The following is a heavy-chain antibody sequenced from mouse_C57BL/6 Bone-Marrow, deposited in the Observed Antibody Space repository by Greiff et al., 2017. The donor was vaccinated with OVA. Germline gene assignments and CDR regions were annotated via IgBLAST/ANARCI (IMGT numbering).Heavy chain of an antibody. J-gene: IGHJ4*01. V-gene: IGHV5-17*01. Sequence: EVKLMESGGGLVKPGGSLKLSCAASGFTFSDYGMHWVRQAPETGLEWVAYISSGSSTIYYADTVKGRFTISRDNAKNTLFLQMTSLRSEDTAMYYCARRGPTVVAPNYAMDYWGQGTSVTVSS. CDR2: ISSGSSTI. CDR3: ARRGPTVVAPNYAMDY. D-gene: IGHD1-1*01. CDR1: GFTFSDYG.